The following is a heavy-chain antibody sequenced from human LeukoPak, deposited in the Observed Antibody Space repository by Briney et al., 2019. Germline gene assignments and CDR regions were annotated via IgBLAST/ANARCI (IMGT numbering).Heavy chain of an antibody. CDR1: GFTFSSYW. V-gene: IGHV3-9*01. CDR3: AKDIWTVAGTGLDY. J-gene: IGHJ4*02. Sequence: GGSLRLSCAASGFTFSSYWMQWVRQAPGKGLVWVSGISWNSGSIGYADSVKGRFTISRDNAKNSLYLQMNSLRAEDTALYYCAKDIWTVAGTGLDYWGQGTLVTVSS. CDR2: ISWNSGSI. D-gene: IGHD6-19*01.